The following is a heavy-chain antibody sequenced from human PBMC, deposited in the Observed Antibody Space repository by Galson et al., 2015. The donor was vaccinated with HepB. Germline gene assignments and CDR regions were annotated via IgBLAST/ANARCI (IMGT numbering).Heavy chain of an antibody. D-gene: IGHD2-2*01. V-gene: IGHV1-18*01. J-gene: IGHJ5*02. CDR3: ARTGVVPAATYNWFDP. Sequence: SVKVSCKASGYTFTSYGISWVRQAPGQGLEWMGWISAYNGNTNYAQKLQGRVTMTTDTSTSTAYMELSSLRSEDTAVYYCARTGVVPAATYNWFDPWGQGTLVTVSS. CDR1: GYTFTSYG. CDR2: ISAYNGNT.